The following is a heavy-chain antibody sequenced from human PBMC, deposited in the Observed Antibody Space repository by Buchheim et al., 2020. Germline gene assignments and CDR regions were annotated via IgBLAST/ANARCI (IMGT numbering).Heavy chain of an antibody. CDR1: GFTFSSYG. J-gene: IGHJ6*02. D-gene: IGHD2-2*01. Sequence: QVQLVESGGGVVQPGRSLRLSCAASGFTFSSYGMHWVRQAPGKGLEWVAVISYDGGNKYYAESVKGRFTISRDNSKNTLYLLMNSRRAEDTAVYYCSKDGSSLYYYYGMDVWGQGTT. V-gene: IGHV3-30*18. CDR2: ISYDGGNK. CDR3: SKDGSSLYYYYGMDV.